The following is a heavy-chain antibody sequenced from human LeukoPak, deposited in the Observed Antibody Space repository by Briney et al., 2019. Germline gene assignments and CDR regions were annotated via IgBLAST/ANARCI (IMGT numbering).Heavy chain of an antibody. V-gene: IGHV3-21*06. J-gene: IGHJ4*02. Sequence: GGSLRLSCVGSDFTFNTYNMNWVRQSPGKGLEWVSSISSDSRNVWYADSVKGRFTTSRDNARNLLYLQMKSLRAEDTAVYYCARGLVDAYYFDYWGQGTLVTVSS. CDR1: DFTFNTYN. CDR2: ISSDSRNV. CDR3: ARGLVDAYYFDY. D-gene: IGHD3-10*01.